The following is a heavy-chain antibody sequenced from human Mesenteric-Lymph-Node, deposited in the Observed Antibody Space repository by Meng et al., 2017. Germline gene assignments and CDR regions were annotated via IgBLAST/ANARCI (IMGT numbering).Heavy chain of an antibody. CDR2: IIPILGIA. CDR3: ARAVVVPAGDLAFDI. J-gene: IGHJ3*02. D-gene: IGHD2-2*01. CDR1: GGTFSSYT. V-gene: IGHV1-69*02. Sequence: QGQLVQAGAEVKKPGSSVKVSCKASGGTFSSYTISWVRQAPGQGLEWMGRIIPILGIANYAQKFQGRVTITADKSTSTAYMELSSLRSEDTAVYYCARAVVVPAGDLAFDIRGQGTMVTVSS.